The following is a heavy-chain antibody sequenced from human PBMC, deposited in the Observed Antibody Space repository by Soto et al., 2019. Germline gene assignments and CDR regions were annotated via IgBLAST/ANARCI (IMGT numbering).Heavy chain of an antibody. CDR1: GYSFTSYW. CDR2: IYPGDSDT. J-gene: IGHJ6*02. CDR3: ARGRIVVVPARDYYYYYGMDV. Sequence: GESLKISCKGSGYSFTSYWIGWVRQMPGKGLEWMGIIYPGDSDTRYSPSFQGQVTIPADKSISTAYLQWSSLKASDTAMYYCARGRIVVVPARDYYYYYGMDVWGQGTTVTVSS. V-gene: IGHV5-51*01. D-gene: IGHD2-2*01.